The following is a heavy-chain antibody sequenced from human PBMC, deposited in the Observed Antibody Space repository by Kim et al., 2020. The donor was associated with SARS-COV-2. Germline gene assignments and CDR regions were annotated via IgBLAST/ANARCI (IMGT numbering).Heavy chain of an antibody. Sequence: SETLSLTCTVSGGSVSSGSYYWSWIRQPPGKGLEWIGYIYYSGSTNYNPSLKSRVTISVDTSKNQFSLKLSSVTAADTAVYYCASLGVFGDFYWYFDLWGRGTLVTVSS. V-gene: IGHV4-61*01. D-gene: IGHD4-17*01. CDR1: GGSVSSGSYY. CDR2: IYYSGST. CDR3: ASLGVFGDFYWYFDL. J-gene: IGHJ2*01.